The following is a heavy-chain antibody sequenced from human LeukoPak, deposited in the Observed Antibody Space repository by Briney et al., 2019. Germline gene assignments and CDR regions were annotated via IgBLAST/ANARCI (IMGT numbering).Heavy chain of an antibody. J-gene: IGHJ4*02. V-gene: IGHV4-30-2*01. Sequence: PSQTLSLTCTVSGGSISSGGYYWSWIRQPPGKGLEWIGYIYHSGSTYYNLSLKSRVTISVDRSKNQFSLKLSSVTAADTAVYYCARDSVSTRDSNPPNWGQGTLVTVSS. D-gene: IGHD4-11*01. CDR1: GGSISSGGYY. CDR3: ARDSVSTRDSNPPN. CDR2: IYHSGST.